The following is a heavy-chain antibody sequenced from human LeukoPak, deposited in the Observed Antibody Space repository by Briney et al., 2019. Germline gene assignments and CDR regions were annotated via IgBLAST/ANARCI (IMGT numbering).Heavy chain of an antibody. CDR2: IGGSGGST. CDR3: AKEKKQWLVQDAFDI. J-gene: IGHJ3*02. V-gene: IGHV3-23*01. Sequence: GGSLRLSCAASGFTFSSYAMSWVRQAPGKGLEWVSAIGGSGGSTYYADSVKGRFTISRDNSKNTLYLQMDSLRAEDTAVYYCAKEKKQWLVQDAFDIWGQGTMVTVPS. CDR1: GFTFSSYA. D-gene: IGHD6-19*01.